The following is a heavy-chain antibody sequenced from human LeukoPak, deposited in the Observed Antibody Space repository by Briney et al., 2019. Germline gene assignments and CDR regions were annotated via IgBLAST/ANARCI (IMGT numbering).Heavy chain of an antibody. Sequence: SQTLSLTCTVSGGSISSGSYYLSWIRQPAGKGLEWIGRIYTSGSTNYNPSLKSRVTISVDTSKNQFSLKLSSVTAADTAVYYCARGYSYGSVYFDYWGQGTLVTVSS. D-gene: IGHD5-18*01. CDR2: IYTSGST. V-gene: IGHV4-61*02. CDR1: GGSISSGSYY. J-gene: IGHJ4*02. CDR3: ARGYSYGSVYFDY.